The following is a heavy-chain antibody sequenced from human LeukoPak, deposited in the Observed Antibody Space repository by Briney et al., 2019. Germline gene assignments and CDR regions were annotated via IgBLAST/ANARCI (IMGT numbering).Heavy chain of an antibody. Sequence: GGSLRLSCAVSGFIFSSDYMSWVRQAPGKGLEWVSTIYSGGSTYSADSVKGRFTISRDNSKNTLYLQMNSLRAEDTAVYYCARHDWFDPWGRGTLVTVSS. CDR1: GFIFSSDY. V-gene: IGHV3-53*01. J-gene: IGHJ5*02. CDR2: IYSGGST. CDR3: ARHDWFDP.